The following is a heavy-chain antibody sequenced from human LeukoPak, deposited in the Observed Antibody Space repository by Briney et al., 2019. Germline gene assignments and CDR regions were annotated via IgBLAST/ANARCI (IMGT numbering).Heavy chain of an antibody. D-gene: IGHD1-26*01. Sequence: PSETLSLTCTVSGGSISSSSYYWGWIRQPPGKGLEWIGSIYYSGSTYYNPSLKSRVTISVDTSKNQFSLKLSSVTAADTAVYYCARPSGSCSRENFDYWGQGTLVTVSS. CDR3: ARPSGSCSRENFDY. CDR2: IYYSGST. J-gene: IGHJ4*02. CDR1: GGSISSSSYY. V-gene: IGHV4-39*01.